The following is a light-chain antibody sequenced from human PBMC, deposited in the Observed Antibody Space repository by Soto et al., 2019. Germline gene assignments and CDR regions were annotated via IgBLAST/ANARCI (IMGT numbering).Light chain of an antibody. CDR2: MAS. CDR3: QQYHSYPLT. CDR1: QSLSGW. V-gene: IGKV1-5*03. J-gene: IGKJ4*01. Sequence: DIQMTQSPSTLSASVGDRVTITCRASQSLSGWLAWYQQKSGKAPKLLIYMASTLQSGVPSRFSGTGSGTEFTLTISSLQPGDFATYYCQQYHSYPLTFGGGTKVGIK.